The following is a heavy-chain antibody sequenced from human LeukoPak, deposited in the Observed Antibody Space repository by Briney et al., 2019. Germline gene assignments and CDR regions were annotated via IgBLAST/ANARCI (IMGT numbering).Heavy chain of an antibody. CDR1: GYTFTGYY. CDR3: ARSSTSERPDFDY. CDR2: INPNSGGT. D-gene: IGHD2-2*01. Sequence: ASVKVSCKASGYTFTGYYMHWVQQAPGQGLEWMGWINPNSGGTNYAQKFQGRVTMTRDTSISTAYMELSRLRSDDTAVYYCARSSTSERPDFDYWGQGTLVTVSS. V-gene: IGHV1-2*02. J-gene: IGHJ4*02.